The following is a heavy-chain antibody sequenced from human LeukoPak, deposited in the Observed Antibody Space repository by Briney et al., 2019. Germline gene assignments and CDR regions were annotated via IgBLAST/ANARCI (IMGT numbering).Heavy chain of an antibody. CDR1: GYSFTSYW. CDR3: ARLIRCSGGSCYSIRYGWFDP. J-gene: IGHJ5*02. Sequence: GESLKISCKGSGYSFTSYWIGWVRQMPGKGLEWMGNIYPGDSDTRYSPSFQGQVTISADKSISTAYLQWSSLKASDTAMYYRARLIRCSGGSCYSIRYGWFDPWGQGTLVTVSS. D-gene: IGHD2-15*01. CDR2: IYPGDSDT. V-gene: IGHV5-51*01.